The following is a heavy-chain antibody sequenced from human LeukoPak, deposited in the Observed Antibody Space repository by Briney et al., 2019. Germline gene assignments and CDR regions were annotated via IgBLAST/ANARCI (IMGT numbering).Heavy chain of an antibody. J-gene: IGHJ5*02. CDR1: GGSFSGYY. D-gene: IGHD3-22*01. CDR2: INHSGST. Sequence: SETLSLTCAVYGGSFSGYYWSWIRLPPGKGLEWIGEINHSGSTNYNPSLKSRVTISVDTSKNQFSLKLSSVTAADTAVYYCARGQYYYDSSGYYNWFDPWGQGTLVTVSS. CDR3: ARGQYYYDSSGYYNWFDP. V-gene: IGHV4-34*01.